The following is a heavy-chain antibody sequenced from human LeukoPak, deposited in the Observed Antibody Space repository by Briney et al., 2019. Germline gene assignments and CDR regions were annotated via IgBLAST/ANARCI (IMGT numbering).Heavy chain of an antibody. CDR1: GGSFSGYY. CDR2: INHSGGT. V-gene: IGHV4-34*01. CDR3: ARGGLRWELLPARARKSYYFDY. Sequence: SETLSLTCAFYGGSFSGYYWSWIRQPPGKGLEWIGEINHSGGTKYNPSLKSRVTISVDTSKNQFSLKLSSVTAADTAVYYCARGGLRWELLPARARKSYYFDYWGQGTLVTVSS. J-gene: IGHJ4*02. D-gene: IGHD1-26*01.